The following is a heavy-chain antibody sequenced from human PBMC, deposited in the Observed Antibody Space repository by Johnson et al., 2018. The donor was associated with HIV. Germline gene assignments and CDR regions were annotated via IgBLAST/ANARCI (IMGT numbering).Heavy chain of an antibody. CDR3: ARALLIAARLGAFDI. D-gene: IGHD6-6*01. CDR1: GFTFSDYS. Sequence: QVQLVESGGGLVKPGGSLRLSCAASGFTFSDYSMSWIRQAPGKGLEWVSYIKSSGKTIYYADSVKGRFTISRDNAKNAVFLQMNSLRAEDTAVYYCARALLIAARLGAFDIWGQGTMVTVSS. J-gene: IGHJ3*02. V-gene: IGHV3-11*04. CDR2: IKSSGKTI.